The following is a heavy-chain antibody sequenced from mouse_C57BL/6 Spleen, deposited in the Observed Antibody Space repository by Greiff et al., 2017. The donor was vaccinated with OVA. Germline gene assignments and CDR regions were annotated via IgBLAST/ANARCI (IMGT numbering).Heavy chain of an antibody. Sequence: VKVEESGPGLVQPSQSLSITCTVSGFSLTSYGVHWVRQSPGKGLEWLGVIWSGGSTDYNAAFISRLSISKDNSKSQVFFKMNSLQADDTAIYYCARDYSNYGGAMDYWGQGTSVTVSS. CDR2: IWSGGST. CDR3: ARDYSNYGGAMDY. D-gene: IGHD2-5*01. V-gene: IGHV2-2*01. J-gene: IGHJ4*01. CDR1: GFSLTSYG.